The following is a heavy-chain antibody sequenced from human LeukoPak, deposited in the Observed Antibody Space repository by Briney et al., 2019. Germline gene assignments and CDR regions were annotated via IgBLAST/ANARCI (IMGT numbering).Heavy chain of an antibody. CDR1: GFTFTSYT. J-gene: IGHJ6*03. V-gene: IGHV3-21*01. CDR3: AREGGLFFYMDV. CDR2: ISSSSISI. Sequence: GGSLRLSCAASGFTFTSYTMNWVRQAPGKGLEWVSFISSSSISIYYADSVKGRFTISRDNAKNSLYLQMNSLRAEDTAVYYCAREGGLFFYMDVWGKGTTVTVSS. D-gene: IGHD2-21*01.